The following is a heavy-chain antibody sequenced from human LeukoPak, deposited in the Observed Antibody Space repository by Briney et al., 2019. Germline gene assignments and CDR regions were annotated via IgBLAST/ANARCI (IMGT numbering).Heavy chain of an antibody. Sequence: ASVKVSCKASGYTFTTSGISWVRQAPGQGLEWMGWISAYNGNTNYAQKLQGRVTMSTDTSTSTAYMELRSLRSDDTAVYYCARGPYCSGGTCYSQYFDYWGQGTLVTVPS. D-gene: IGHD2-15*01. J-gene: IGHJ4*02. CDR2: ISAYNGNT. CDR3: ARGPYCSGGTCYSQYFDY. CDR1: GYTFTTSG. V-gene: IGHV1-18*01.